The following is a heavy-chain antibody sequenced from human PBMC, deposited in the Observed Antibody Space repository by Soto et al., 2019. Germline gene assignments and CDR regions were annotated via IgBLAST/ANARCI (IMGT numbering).Heavy chain of an antibody. CDR2: ISYDGSNK. Sequence: QVQLVESGGGVVQPGRSLRLSCAASGFTFSSYGMHWVRQAPGKGLEWVAVISYDGSNKYYADSVKGRFTISRDNSKNTLYLQMNSLRAEDTAVYYCAKGKDTAMVPYFDYWGQGTLVTVSS. CDR1: GFTFSSYG. J-gene: IGHJ4*02. D-gene: IGHD5-18*01. V-gene: IGHV3-30*18. CDR3: AKGKDTAMVPYFDY.